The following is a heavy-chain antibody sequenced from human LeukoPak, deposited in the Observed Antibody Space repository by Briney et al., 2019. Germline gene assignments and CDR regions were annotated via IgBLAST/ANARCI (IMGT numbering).Heavy chain of an antibody. CDR1: GYTLTELS. CDR2: FDPEDGET. D-gene: IGHD2-2*01. V-gene: IGHV1-24*01. CDR3: ARGIGLSVVPAAKETYYYYYMDV. Sequence: ASVKVSCKVSGYTLTELSMHWVRQAPGKGLEWMGRFDPEDGETIYAQKFQGRVTMTEDTSTDTAYMELRSLRSDDTAVYYCARGIGLSVVPAAKETYYYYYMDVWGKGTTVTVSS. J-gene: IGHJ6*03.